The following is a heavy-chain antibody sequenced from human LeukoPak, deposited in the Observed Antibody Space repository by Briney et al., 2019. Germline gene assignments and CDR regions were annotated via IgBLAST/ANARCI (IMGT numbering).Heavy chain of an antibody. CDR1: GFTFSSYW. CDR3: ASGSGRSYLAY. Sequence: GGSLRLSCAASGFTFSSYWMSWVRQAPGQGLEWVANIKQDGSEKYYVDSVKGRFTISRDNAKNSLYLQMDSLRAEDTAVYYCASGSGRSYLAYWGQGTLVTVSS. V-gene: IGHV3-7*01. J-gene: IGHJ4*02. D-gene: IGHD6-19*01. CDR2: IKQDGSEK.